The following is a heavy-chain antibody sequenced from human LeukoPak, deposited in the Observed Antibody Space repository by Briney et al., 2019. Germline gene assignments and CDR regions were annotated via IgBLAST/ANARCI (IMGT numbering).Heavy chain of an antibody. Sequence: SETLSLTCTVSGGSISSYYWSWIRQPAGKGLEWIGRIYTSGSTNYNPSLKSRVTISVDTSKNQFSLQLSSVTAADTAVYYCARERRVGITGYYFDFWGQGTLVTVSS. V-gene: IGHV4-4*07. CDR3: ARERRVGITGYYFDF. D-gene: IGHD3-9*01. J-gene: IGHJ4*02. CDR1: GGSISSYY. CDR2: IYTSGST.